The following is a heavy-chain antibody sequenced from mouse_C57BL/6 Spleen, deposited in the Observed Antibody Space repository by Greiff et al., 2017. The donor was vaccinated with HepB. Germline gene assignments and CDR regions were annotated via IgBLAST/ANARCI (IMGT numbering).Heavy chain of an antibody. CDR2: IYPRSGNT. J-gene: IGHJ2*01. CDR3: ARRGTTVVADYFDY. Sequence: VQLVESGAELARPGASVKLSCKASGYTFTSYGISWVKQRTGQGLEWIGEIYPRSGNTYYNEKFKGKATLTADKSSSTAYMELRSLTSEDSAVYFCARRGTTVVADYFDYWGQGTTLTVSS. CDR1: GYTFTSYG. D-gene: IGHD1-1*01. V-gene: IGHV1-81*01.